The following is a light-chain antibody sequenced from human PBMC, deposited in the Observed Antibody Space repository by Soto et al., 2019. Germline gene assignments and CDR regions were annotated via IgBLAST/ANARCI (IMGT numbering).Light chain of an antibody. Sequence: AIRMTQSPSSFSASTGDRVTITCRASQGISSYLAWYQQKPGKAPKLLIYAASTLQSGVPSRFSGSGSGTDFTLTISCLQSEDFATYSCQQYYSYPWTFCQGTKVEIK. J-gene: IGKJ1*01. V-gene: IGKV1-8*01. CDR2: AAS. CDR3: QQYYSYPWT. CDR1: QGISSY.